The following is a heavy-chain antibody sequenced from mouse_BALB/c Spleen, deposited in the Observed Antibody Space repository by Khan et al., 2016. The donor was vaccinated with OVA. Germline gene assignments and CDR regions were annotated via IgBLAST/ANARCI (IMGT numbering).Heavy chain of an antibody. CDR1: GYTFKNHG. V-gene: IGHV9-3-1*01. CDR3: ARPPFVSYVMVY. Sequence: QIQLVQSGPELKKPGETVKISCKASGYTFKNHGMNWVKPAPGKGLKWMGWINTYTGEPTYVEDFKGRFAFSLETSASTAYLQINNLKNEDTATYFCARPPFVSYVMVYWGQGTSVTVSS. J-gene: IGHJ4*01. CDR2: INTYTGEP.